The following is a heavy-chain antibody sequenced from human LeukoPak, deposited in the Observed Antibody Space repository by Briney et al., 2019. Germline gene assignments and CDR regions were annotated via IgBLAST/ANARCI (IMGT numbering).Heavy chain of an antibody. CDR2: ISGSGGST. J-gene: IGHJ4*02. CDR3: AAGSSSGWFPFDY. Sequence: HSGGALRLSCAASGFTFSSYGMHWVRQAPGKGLEWVSAISGSGGSTYYADSVKGRFTISRDNSKNTLYLQMNSLRAEDTAVYYCAAGSSSGWFPFDYWGQGTLVTVSS. CDR1: GFTFSSYG. V-gene: IGHV3-23*01. D-gene: IGHD6-19*01.